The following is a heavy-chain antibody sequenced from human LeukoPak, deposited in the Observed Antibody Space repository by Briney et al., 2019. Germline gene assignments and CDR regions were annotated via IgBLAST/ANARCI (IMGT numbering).Heavy chain of an antibody. V-gene: IGHV1-69*01. Sequence: PRASVKVSCKASGGTFSSYAISWVRQAPGQGLEWMGGIIPIFGTANYAQKFQGRVTITADESTSTAYMELSSLRSEDTAVYYCARVTPIAAADFDYWGQGTLVTVSS. CDR1: GGTFSSYA. D-gene: IGHD6-13*01. CDR2: IIPIFGTA. CDR3: ARVTPIAAADFDY. J-gene: IGHJ4*02.